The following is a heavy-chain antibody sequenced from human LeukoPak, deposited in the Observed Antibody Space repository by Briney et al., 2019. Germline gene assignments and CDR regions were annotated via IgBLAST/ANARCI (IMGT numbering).Heavy chain of an antibody. CDR2: IHHRGTT. V-gene: IGHV4-39*07. J-gene: IGHJ4*02. D-gene: IGHD3-10*01. CDR3: ARVTYNGYQHFDY. CDR1: GGSISTNTYY. Sequence: SETLSLTCIVSGGSISTNTYYWGWIRLPPGKGLEWIGEIHHRGTTYYNPSLRSRVTISVDTSKNQFSLRLTSMTAADTAVYYCARVTYNGYQHFDYWGQGNLVTVS.